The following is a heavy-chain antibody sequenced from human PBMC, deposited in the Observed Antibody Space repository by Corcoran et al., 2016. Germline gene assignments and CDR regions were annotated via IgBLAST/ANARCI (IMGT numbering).Heavy chain of an antibody. CDR2: INPNSGGT. Sequence: QKQMVQSGAEVKKTGASVKVSCMASGYNFTGYYMHWVRQAPGQGLECMRWINPNSGGTNYAQKFQGRVTMTRDTSISTAYMELSRLRSDDTAGYYCARVVRDDFWSGSVGPNTNYYYYGMDVWGQGTTVTVSS. V-gene: IGHV1-2*02. CDR1: GYNFTGYY. D-gene: IGHD3-3*01. CDR3: ARVVRDDFWSGSVGPNTNYYYYGMDV. J-gene: IGHJ6*02.